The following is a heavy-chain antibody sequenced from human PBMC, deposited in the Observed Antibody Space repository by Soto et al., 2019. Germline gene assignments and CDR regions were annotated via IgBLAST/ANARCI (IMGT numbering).Heavy chain of an antibody. J-gene: IGHJ6*02. CDR2: IIPILNSP. CDR3: AREAPYCTSATCPKFYDMDV. V-gene: IGHV1-69*01. CDR1: GGTFGSYA. D-gene: IGHD2-2*01. Sequence: QVQLVQSGAEVKKPGSSVKVSCKASGGTFGSYAITGVRRAPGQGLEWLGGIIPILNSPAYAQKFQARVVITADEITNTAYMELNSLRFDDTAVYYCAREAPYCTSATCPKFYDMDVWGQGTTVTVAS.